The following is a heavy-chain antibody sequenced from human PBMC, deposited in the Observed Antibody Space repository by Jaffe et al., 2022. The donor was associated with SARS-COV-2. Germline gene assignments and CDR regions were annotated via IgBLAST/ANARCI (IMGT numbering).Heavy chain of an antibody. CDR1: GGSFSGYH. CDR2: IHHSGST. V-gene: IGHV4-34*01. J-gene: IGHJ4*02. D-gene: IGHD3-22*01. Sequence: QVQLQQWGAGLLKTSETLSLTCAVYGGSFSGYHWTWIRQPPGKGLEWIGEIHHSGSTNYNPSLKSRVTISVDTSKNQFSLRLSSVTAEDTAMYYCARGTTEITMILVVVTSGLYYFDSWGQGTLVTVSS. CDR3: ARGTTEITMILVVVTSGLYYFDS.